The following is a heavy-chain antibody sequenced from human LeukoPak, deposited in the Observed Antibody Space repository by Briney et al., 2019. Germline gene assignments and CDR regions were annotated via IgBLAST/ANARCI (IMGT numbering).Heavy chain of an antibody. CDR2: MNPNSGNT. V-gene: IGHV1-8*01. D-gene: IGHD6-19*01. J-gene: IGHJ4*02. CDR3: ARDSSGWYYFDY. CDR1: GYTFTSYD. Sequence: APVKVSCKASGYTFTSYDINWVRQAAGQGLEWMGWMNPNSGNTGYAQKFQGRVTMTRNTSIRTAYMELSRLRSDDTAVYYCARDSSGWYYFDYWGQGTLVTVSS.